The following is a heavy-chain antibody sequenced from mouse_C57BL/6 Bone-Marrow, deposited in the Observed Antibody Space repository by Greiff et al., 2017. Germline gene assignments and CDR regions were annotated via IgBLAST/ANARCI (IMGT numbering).Heavy chain of an antibody. Sequence: EVQLQQSGAELVRPGASVKLSCTASGFNIKDDYMHWVKQRPEQGLEWIGWIDPENGDTEYASKFQGKATITADTSSNTAYLQLSSLTSEDTAVYYYTPSINPFAYWGQGTLVTVSA. CDR1: GFNIKDDY. D-gene: IGHD1-1*01. CDR2: IDPENGDT. J-gene: IGHJ3*01. CDR3: TPSINPFAY. V-gene: IGHV14-4*01.